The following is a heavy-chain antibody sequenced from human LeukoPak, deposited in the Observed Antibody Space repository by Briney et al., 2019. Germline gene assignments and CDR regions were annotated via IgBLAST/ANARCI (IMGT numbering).Heavy chain of an antibody. V-gene: IGHV3-30*02. CDR1: GFTFSSYG. CDR3: AGVLRGAFDI. J-gene: IGHJ3*02. CDR2: IRYDGSNK. Sequence: GGSLRLSCAASGFTFSSYGMHWVRQAPGKGLEWVAFIRYDGSNKHYADSVKGRFTISRDNSKNMVYLQMNSLRGDDTAVYYCAGVLRGAFDIWGQGKMVAVSS. D-gene: IGHD3-10*01.